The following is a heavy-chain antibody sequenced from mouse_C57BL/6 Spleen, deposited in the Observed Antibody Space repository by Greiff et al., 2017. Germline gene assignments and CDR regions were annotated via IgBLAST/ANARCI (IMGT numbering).Heavy chain of an antibody. CDR3: ARRDGSTDY. J-gene: IGHJ2*01. CDR1: GYTFTSYW. CDR2: IDPSDSYT. V-gene: IGHV1-50*01. Sequence: VQLQQPGAELVKPGASVKLSCKASGYTFTSYWMQWVKQRPGQGLEWIGEIDPSDSYTNYNQKFKGKATLTVDTSSSTAYMQLSSLTSEDSAVYYCARRDGSTDYWGQGTTLTVSS. D-gene: IGHD1-1*01.